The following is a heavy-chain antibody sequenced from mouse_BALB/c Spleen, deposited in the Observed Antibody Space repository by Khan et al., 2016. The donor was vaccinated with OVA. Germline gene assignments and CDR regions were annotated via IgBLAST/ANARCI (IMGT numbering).Heavy chain of an antibody. CDR2: ISYSGNT. J-gene: IGHJ2*01. CDR1: GYSITSDYA. V-gene: IGHV3-2*02. Sequence: EVQLQESGPGLVKPSQSLSLTCTVTGYSITSDYAWNWIRQFPGNKLEWMGFISYSGNTNYNPSLKSRISITRDTTKNQFFLQLNSVTIEDTATYYCARVYGGDCDYWGQGTTLTVAS. D-gene: IGHD1-1*01. CDR3: ARVYGGDCDY.